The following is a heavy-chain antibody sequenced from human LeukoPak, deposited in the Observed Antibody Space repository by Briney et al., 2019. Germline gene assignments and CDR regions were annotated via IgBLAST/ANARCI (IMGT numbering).Heavy chain of an antibody. V-gene: IGHV1-69*02. CDR2: IIPILGIA. CDR1: GGTFGSYT. D-gene: IGHD6-19*01. CDR3: ATTPYSSGWFPPVFFDY. Sequence: SVKVSCKASGGTFGSYTISWVRQAPGQGLEWMGRIIPILGIANYAQKFQGRVTITADESTSTAYMELSSLRSEDTAVYYCATTPYSSGWFPPVFFDYWGQGTLVTVSS. J-gene: IGHJ4*02.